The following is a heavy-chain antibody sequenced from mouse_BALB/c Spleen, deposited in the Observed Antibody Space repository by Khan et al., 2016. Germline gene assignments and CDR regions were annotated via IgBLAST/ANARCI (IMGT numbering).Heavy chain of an antibody. CDR1: GYTFTDYA. Sequence: QVQLKQSGAELVRPGVSVKISCKGSGYTFTDYAIHWVKQSHAKSLEWIGVISTYYGDTSYNQKFEGKATMTVDKSSSTAYVELARLTSEDSAIYYGARDERNYDYAMDYWGQGTSVTVSS. CDR3: ARDERNYDYAMDY. D-gene: IGHD2-1*01. V-gene: IGHV1S137*01. J-gene: IGHJ4*01. CDR2: ISTYYGDT.